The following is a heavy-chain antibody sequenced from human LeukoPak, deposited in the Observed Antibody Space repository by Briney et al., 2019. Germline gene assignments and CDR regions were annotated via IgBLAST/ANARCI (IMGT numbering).Heavy chain of an antibody. Sequence: PSETLSLTCTVSGGSISSGSYYWSWIRQPAGKGLEWIGRIYTSGNTNYNPSLKSRVTISVDTSKNQFSLKLSSVTAADTAVYYCARSGTYYNNWFDPWGQGTLVTVSS. CDR2: IYTSGNT. V-gene: IGHV4-61*02. J-gene: IGHJ5*02. CDR1: GGSISSGSYY. CDR3: ARSGTYYNNWFDP. D-gene: IGHD3-10*01.